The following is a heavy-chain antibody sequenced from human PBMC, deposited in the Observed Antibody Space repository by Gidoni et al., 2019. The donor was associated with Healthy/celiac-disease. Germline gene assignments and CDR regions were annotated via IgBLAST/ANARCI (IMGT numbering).Heavy chain of an antibody. CDR1: GGSISSSSYY. CDR2: NYYSWST. J-gene: IGHJ5*02. V-gene: IGHV4-39*01. CDR3: ARGENMITFGGVIATNWFDP. Sequence: QLQLQESGPGLVKPSEPLSLTCTVSGGSISSSSYYWGWIRPPPGKGLELIGGNYYSWSTFYNPSLKSRVNISVDTSKNQFSLKLSSVTAADTAVYYCARGENMITFGGVIATNWFDPWGQGTLVTVSS. D-gene: IGHD3-16*02.